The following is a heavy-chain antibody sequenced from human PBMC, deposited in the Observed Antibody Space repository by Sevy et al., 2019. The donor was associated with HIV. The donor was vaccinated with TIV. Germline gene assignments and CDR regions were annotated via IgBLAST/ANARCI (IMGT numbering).Heavy chain of an antibody. D-gene: IGHD1-1*01. CDR3: TRVYDITWKGHYFDY. V-gene: IGHV3-74*01. CDR2: LSIDGSTT. J-gene: IGHJ4*02. Sequence: GGSLRLSCAASGFTFSSYWMNWVRQAPGKGLVWVSRLSIDGSTTIYADSVKGRFTISRDNAKNTLYLQINSLRAEYTAVYYCTRVYDITWKGHYFDYWGQGTLVTVSS. CDR1: GFTFSSYW.